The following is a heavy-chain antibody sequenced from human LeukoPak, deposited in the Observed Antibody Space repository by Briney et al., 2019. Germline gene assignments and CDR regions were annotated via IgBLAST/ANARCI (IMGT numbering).Heavy chain of an antibody. CDR1: GFTVSSNY. D-gene: IGHD5-12*01. CDR3: ARVGLRSEGYFDY. CDR2: IYSGGSA. Sequence: GGSLRLSCAASGFTVSSNYMSWVRQAPGKGLEWVSVIYSGGSAYYADSVKGRFTISRDNSKNTLYLQMNSLRAEDTAVYYCARVGLRSEGYFDYWGQGTLVTVSS. V-gene: IGHV3-66*01. J-gene: IGHJ4*02.